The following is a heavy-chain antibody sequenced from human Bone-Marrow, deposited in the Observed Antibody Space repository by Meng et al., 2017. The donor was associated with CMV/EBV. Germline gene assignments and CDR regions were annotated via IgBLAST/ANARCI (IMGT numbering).Heavy chain of an antibody. CDR2: IYYSGST. CDR3: ARHTPRGELLFLYFDY. D-gene: IGHD3-10*01. J-gene: IGHJ4*02. V-gene: IGHV4-39*01. Sequence: ESLKISCTVSGGSISSSSYYWGWIRQPPGKGLEWIGSIYYSGSTYYNPSLKSRVTISVDTSKNQFALKLSSVTAADTAVYNCARHTPRGELLFLYFDYWGQGTLVTVST. CDR1: GGSISSSSYY.